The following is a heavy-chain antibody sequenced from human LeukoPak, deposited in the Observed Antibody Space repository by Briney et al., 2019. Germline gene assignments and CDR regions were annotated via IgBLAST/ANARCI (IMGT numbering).Heavy chain of an antibody. D-gene: IGHD5-24*01. CDR1: GGSFSGYY. Sequence: DPSETLSLTCAVYGGSFSGYYWTWIRQPPGKGLEWIGHFSYSGSTNYNPSLKSRVTISADTSKNQFSLKLTSVTAADTAVYYCADRDGVYWGQGILVTVSS. CDR3: ADRDGVY. J-gene: IGHJ4*02. CDR2: FSYSGST. V-gene: IGHV4-34*11.